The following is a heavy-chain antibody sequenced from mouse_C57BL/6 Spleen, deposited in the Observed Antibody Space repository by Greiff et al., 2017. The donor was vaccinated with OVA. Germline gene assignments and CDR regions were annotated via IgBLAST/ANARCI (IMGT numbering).Heavy chain of an antibody. CDR1: GYTFTDYE. CDR3: TRHYGNSDY. J-gene: IGHJ2*01. Sequence: VQLQQSGAELVRPGASVTLSCKASGYTFTDYEMHWVKQTPVHGLEWIGAIDPETGGTAYNQKFKGKAILTADKSSSTAYMELRSLTSEDSAVYYCTRHYGNSDYWGQGTTLTVSS. D-gene: IGHD2-1*01. V-gene: IGHV1-15*01. CDR2: IDPETGGT.